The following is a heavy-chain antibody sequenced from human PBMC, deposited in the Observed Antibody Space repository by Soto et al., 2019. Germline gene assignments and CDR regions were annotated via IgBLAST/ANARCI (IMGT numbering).Heavy chain of an antibody. CDR1: GFTFSSYT. D-gene: IGHD6-13*01. Sequence: GGSVRLSCAASGFTFSSYTMHWVRQAPGKGLEWVSSISTGSSYIYYADSLKGRFTISRDNAGNSLYLQMNSLRAEDTAVYYCAREMKQLVQEGFLQHWGQGTLVTVSS. CDR2: ISTGSSYI. J-gene: IGHJ1*01. CDR3: AREMKQLVQEGFLQH. V-gene: IGHV3-21*01.